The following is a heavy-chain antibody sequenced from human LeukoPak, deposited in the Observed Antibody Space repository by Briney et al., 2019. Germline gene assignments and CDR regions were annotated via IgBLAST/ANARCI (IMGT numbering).Heavy chain of an antibody. Sequence: PSETLSLSCVVSGGSFSGDYLTWIRQAPGKGLEWIGDINHSGGTAYNPSLKSRASLPFDTSKNHFSLYLTSVTAADTAVYFCATFSDSEPIDTWGHGPVIIVSS. CDR1: GGSFSGDY. D-gene: IGHD2-21*01. CDR2: INHSGGT. J-gene: IGHJ4*01. V-gene: IGHV4-34*01. CDR3: ATFSDSEPIDT.